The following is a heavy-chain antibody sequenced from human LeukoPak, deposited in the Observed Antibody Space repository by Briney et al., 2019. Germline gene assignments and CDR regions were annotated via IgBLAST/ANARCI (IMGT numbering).Heavy chain of an antibody. Sequence: GGSLRLSCIASGFTFDFYTMDWLRQAPGKGPEWVASIHDSSNYIHYADSVRGRFTISRDNTRNSVFLQMEGLRVDDTAVYYCAKDALSGWYGYSDYWGQGTLVTVSS. V-gene: IGHV3-21*06. CDR1: GFTFDFYT. J-gene: IGHJ4*02. CDR2: IHDSSNYI. D-gene: IGHD6-19*01. CDR3: AKDALSGWYGYSDY.